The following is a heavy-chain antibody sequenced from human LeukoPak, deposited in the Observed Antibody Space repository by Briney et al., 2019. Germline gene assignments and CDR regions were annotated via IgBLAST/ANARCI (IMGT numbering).Heavy chain of an antibody. J-gene: IGHJ5*02. CDR1: GFTFSSYS. D-gene: IGHD3-10*01. Sequence: GGSLRLSCAASGFTFSSYSMDWVRQAPGKGLEWVSAISGSGGSTYYADSVKGRFTISRDNSKNTLYLQMNSLRAEDTAVYYCVGFGESTEFDPWGQGTLVTVSS. V-gene: IGHV3-23*01. CDR3: VGFGESTEFDP. CDR2: ISGSGGST.